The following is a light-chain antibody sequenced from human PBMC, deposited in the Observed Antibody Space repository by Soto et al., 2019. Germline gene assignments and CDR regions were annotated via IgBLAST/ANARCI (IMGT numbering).Light chain of an antibody. CDR3: QQRSNWPLT. J-gene: IGKJ5*01. CDR1: QSVSSY. Sequence: EIVLTQSPATPSLSPGERATLSCRASQSVSSYLAWYQQKPGQAPRLLIYDASSRATGIPARFSGSGSGTDFTLTISSLEPADFAIYYCQQRSNWPLTFGQGTRLEIK. CDR2: DAS. V-gene: IGKV3-11*01.